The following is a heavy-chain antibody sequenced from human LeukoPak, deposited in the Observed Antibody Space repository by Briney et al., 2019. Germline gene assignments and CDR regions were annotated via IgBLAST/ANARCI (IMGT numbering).Heavy chain of an antibody. D-gene: IGHD5-12*01. CDR2: ISYDGSNK. Sequence: QAGGSLRLSCAASGFTFSSYGMHWVRQAPGKGLEWVTVISYDGSNKYYADSLKGRFTISRDNSKNTLYLQMNSLRVEDTAVYYCAKDHGSGYDWEYFDYWGQGTLVTVSS. J-gene: IGHJ4*02. CDR3: AKDHGSGYDWEYFDY. CDR1: GFTFSSYG. V-gene: IGHV3-30*18.